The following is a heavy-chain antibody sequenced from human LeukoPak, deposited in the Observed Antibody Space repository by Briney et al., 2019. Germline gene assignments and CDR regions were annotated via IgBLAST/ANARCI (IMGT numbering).Heavy chain of an antibody. V-gene: IGHV3-7*01. Sequence: GGSLRLSCAASGFNFSTYWMTWVRQVPGKGLEWVANIKEDGSEIYYVDAVKGRFSISRDNAKTSLYLQMNSLSVADTAVYYCVTDQTGRHPYFFDYWGQGTLVTVSS. CDR3: VTDQTGRHPYFFDY. CDR2: IKEDGSEI. D-gene: IGHD3-10*01. J-gene: IGHJ4*02. CDR1: GFNFSTYW.